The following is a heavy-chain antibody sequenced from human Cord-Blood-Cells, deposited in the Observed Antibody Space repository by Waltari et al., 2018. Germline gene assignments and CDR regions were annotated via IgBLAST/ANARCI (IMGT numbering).Heavy chain of an antibody. CDR1: GGPICSSSYY. CDR3: ARYTVVSSDY. J-gene: IGHJ4*02. D-gene: IGHD3-22*01. CDR2: IYYSGST. Sequence: LQLQGSAPGLVKPSATLSLTCAVAGGPICSSSYYWCWIRQPPGKGLEWIGSIYYSGSTYYNPSLKSRVTISVDTSKNQFSLKLSSVTAADTAVYYCARYTVVSSDYWGQGTLVTVSS. V-gene: IGHV4-39*01.